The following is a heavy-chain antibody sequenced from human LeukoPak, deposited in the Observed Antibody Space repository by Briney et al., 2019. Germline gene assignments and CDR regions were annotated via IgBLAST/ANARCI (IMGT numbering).Heavy chain of an antibody. CDR1: GYTFTSYA. V-gene: IGHV1-3*01. Sequence: ASVKVSCKASGYTFTSYAMHWVRQAPGQRLEWMGWINVGNGNTKYSQKFQGRVTITRDTSASTDYMELSSLRFEDTAVYYCARGSGSYFPFDYWGQGTLVTVSS. CDR2: INVGNGNT. D-gene: IGHD3-10*01. CDR3: ARGSGSYFPFDY. J-gene: IGHJ4*02.